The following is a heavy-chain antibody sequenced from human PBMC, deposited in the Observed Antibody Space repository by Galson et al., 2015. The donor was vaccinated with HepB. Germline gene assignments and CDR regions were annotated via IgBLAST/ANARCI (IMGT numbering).Heavy chain of an antibody. CDR3: ARGTSFSGSPDY. Sequence: SVKVSCKASGSTFTSYDINWVRQATGQGLEWMGWMNPNSGNTGYAQKFQGRVTMTRNTSISTAYMELSSLRSEDTAVYYCARGTSFSGSPDYWGQGTLVTVSS. V-gene: IGHV1-8*01. J-gene: IGHJ4*02. CDR1: GSTFTSYD. CDR2: MNPNSGNT. D-gene: IGHD1-26*01.